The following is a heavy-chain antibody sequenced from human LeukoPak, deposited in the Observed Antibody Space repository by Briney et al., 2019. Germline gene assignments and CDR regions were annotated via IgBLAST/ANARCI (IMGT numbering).Heavy chain of an antibody. V-gene: IGHV4-59*01. CDR1: GGSISTYF. D-gene: IGHD3-22*01. Sequence: PSETLSLTCTVSGGSISTYFWSWIRQPPGKGLEWNGHIYYSGTTDYNPSLKSRVTISLDTSKNQFSLKVHSVTAADTAVYYCARGSTYYYDTSGYFNDYWGQGTLVTVSS. CDR2: IYYSGTT. CDR3: ARGSTYYYDTSGYFNDY. J-gene: IGHJ4*02.